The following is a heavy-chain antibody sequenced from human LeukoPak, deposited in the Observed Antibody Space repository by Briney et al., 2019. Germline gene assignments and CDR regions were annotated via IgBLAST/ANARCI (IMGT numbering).Heavy chain of an antibody. D-gene: IGHD3-10*01. CDR1: GFSITGGYC. Sequence: SETLSLTCNVSGFSITGGYCWGWIRQPPGKGLEWIGSIYHDGSTYYSPSLKSRVTISVDTSKNQFSLKLSSVTAADTAVYYCAREFATSGPGPDWGQGTLVTVSS. J-gene: IGHJ4*02. V-gene: IGHV4-38-2*02. CDR3: AREFATSGPGPD. CDR2: IYHDGST.